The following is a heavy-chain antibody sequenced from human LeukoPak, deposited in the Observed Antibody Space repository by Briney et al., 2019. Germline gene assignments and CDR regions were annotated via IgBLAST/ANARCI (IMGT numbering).Heavy chain of an antibody. J-gene: IGHJ4*02. D-gene: IGHD2-2*01. Sequence: GGSLRLSCAASGLTFSSYSMNWARQAPGKGLERVPYISTIRSTIDYADAGKDRFTISRDNAKNSLYLQMHSLRGEDAAVYFCARSLGYCSSTSCYRFDYWRQGTLVTVSS. CDR2: ISTIRSTI. V-gene: IGHV3-48*01. CDR1: GLTFSSYS. CDR3: ARSLGYCSSTSCYRFDY.